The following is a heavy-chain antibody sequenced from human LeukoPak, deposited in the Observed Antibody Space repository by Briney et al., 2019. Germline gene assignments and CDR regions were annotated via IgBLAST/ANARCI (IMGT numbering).Heavy chain of an antibody. J-gene: IGHJ3*02. D-gene: IGHD2-21*01. CDR1: GFTFSSYA. Sequence: HAGGSPRLSCAASGFTFSSYAMSWVRQAPGKGLEWVSAISGSGGSTYYADSVKGRFTISRDNSKNTLYLQMNSLRAEDTAVYYCAKDSCGGDCYGDAFDIWGQGTMVTVSS. CDR2: ISGSGGST. V-gene: IGHV3-23*01. CDR3: AKDSCGGDCYGDAFDI.